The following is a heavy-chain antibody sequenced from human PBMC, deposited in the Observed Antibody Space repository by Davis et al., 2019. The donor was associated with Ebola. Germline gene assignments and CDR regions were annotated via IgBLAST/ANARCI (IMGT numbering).Heavy chain of an antibody. CDR2: IYSGGST. CDR1: GITVSSNY. CDR3: ARVSVTTYYYYGMDV. J-gene: IGHJ6*02. V-gene: IGHV3-66*01. D-gene: IGHD4-11*01. Sequence: GESLKISCAASGITVSSNYMSWVRQAPGKGLELVSVIYSGGSTYYADSVKGRFTISRDNSKNTLYLQMNSLRAEDTAVYYCARVSVTTYYYYGMDVWGQGTTVTVSS.